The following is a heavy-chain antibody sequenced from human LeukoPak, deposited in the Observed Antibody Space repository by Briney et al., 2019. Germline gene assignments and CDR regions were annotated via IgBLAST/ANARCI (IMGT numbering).Heavy chain of an antibody. D-gene: IGHD3-22*01. CDR1: GYTFTSYG. J-gene: IGHJ4*02. Sequence: GASVKVSCKASGYTFTSYGITWVRQAPGQGLEWMGCISAYNGNTNYAQKLQGRVTMTTDRSTSTAYMELRSLRSDDTAVYYCARDRTRPPYYYDSSGYYPIDYWGQGTLVTVSS. CDR3: ARDRTRPPYYYDSSGYYPIDY. V-gene: IGHV1-18*01. CDR2: ISAYNGNT.